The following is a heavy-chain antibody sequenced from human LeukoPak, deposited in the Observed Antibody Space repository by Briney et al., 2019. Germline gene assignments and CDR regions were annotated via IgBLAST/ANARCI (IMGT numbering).Heavy chain of an antibody. D-gene: IGHD1/OR15-1a*01. V-gene: IGHV4-4*07. CDR3: ARDGNWNTPRFDP. Sequence: PSETLSLTCVVSGGSVSSYYWSWIRQSAGQGLEWIGRIFTSGNTNYNPSLKSRVTMSVDTSKNQLSLKLSSVTAADTAVYYCARDGNWNTPRFDPWGQGTLVTVSS. CDR1: GGSVSSYY. J-gene: IGHJ5*02. CDR2: IFTSGNT.